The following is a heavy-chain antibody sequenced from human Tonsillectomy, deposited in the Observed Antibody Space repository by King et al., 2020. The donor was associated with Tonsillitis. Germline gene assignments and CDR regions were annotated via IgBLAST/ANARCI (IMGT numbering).Heavy chain of an antibody. CDR2: IKSKTDGGTT. V-gene: IGHV3-15*01. Sequence: QLVQSGGGLVKPGGSLRLSCAASGFTFSNAWMSWVRQAPGKGLEWVGRIKSKTDGGTTDYAAPVKGRFTISRDDSKNTLYLQMNSLKTEDTAVYYCPTVPPITTIFEVVIPFDAFDIWGQGTMVTVSS. J-gene: IGHJ3*02. CDR1: GFTFSNAW. CDR3: PTVPPITTIFEVVIPFDAFDI. D-gene: IGHD3-3*01.